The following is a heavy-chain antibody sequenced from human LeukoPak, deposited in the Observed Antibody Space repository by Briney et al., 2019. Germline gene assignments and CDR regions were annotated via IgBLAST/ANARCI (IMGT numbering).Heavy chain of an antibody. J-gene: IGHJ4*02. Sequence: SETLSLTCTVSGGSISSYYWSWIRQPPGKGLEWIGYIYYSGSTNYNPSLKSRVTISVDTSKNQFSLKLSSVTVADTAVYYCARVRLSGTYENDYWGQGTLVTVSS. CDR2: IYYSGST. CDR3: ARVRLSGTYENDY. D-gene: IGHD1-26*01. CDR1: GGSISSYY. V-gene: IGHV4-59*01.